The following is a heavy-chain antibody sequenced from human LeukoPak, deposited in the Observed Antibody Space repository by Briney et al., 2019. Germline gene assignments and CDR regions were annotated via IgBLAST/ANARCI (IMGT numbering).Heavy chain of an antibody. CDR3: ARVVTMVRGVIGARGMDV. CDR2: IYYSGST. V-gene: IGHV4-31*03. CDR1: GGSISSGGYY. Sequence: SETLSLTCTVSGGSISSGGYYWSWIRQHPGKGLEWIGYIYYSGSTYYNPSLKSRVTISVDTSKNQFSLKLSSVTAADTAVYYCARVVTMVRGVIGARGMDVWGQGTTVTVSS. J-gene: IGHJ6*02. D-gene: IGHD3-10*01.